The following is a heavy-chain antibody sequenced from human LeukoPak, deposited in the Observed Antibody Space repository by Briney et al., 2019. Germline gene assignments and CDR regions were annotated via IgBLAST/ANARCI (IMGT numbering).Heavy chain of an antibody. D-gene: IGHD3-10*01. J-gene: IGHJ4*02. Sequence: GGSLRLSWAASGFTFDDYAMHWVRQAPGKGLEWVSGISWNSGSIGYADSVKGRFTISRDNAKNSLYLQMNSLSAEDTALYYCAKDSSMVRGVIITSFVYWGQGTLVTVSS. CDR2: ISWNSGSI. CDR1: GFTFDDYA. CDR3: AKDSSMVRGVIITSFVY. V-gene: IGHV3-9*01.